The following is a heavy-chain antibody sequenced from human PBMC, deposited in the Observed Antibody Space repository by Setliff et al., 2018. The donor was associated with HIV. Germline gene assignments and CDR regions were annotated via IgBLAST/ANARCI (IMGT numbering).Heavy chain of an antibody. D-gene: IGHD7-27*01. J-gene: IGHJ4*02. CDR1: GDSISSGSYY. CDR2: IFTSGST. V-gene: IGHV4-61*09. CDR3: ARLIVTWGKGDYFDS. Sequence: SETLSLTCAVSGDSISSGSYYWSWIRQPAGEGLEWIGHIFTSGSTNYNPSLKSRVTISVDTSKNQFSLKLSSVTAADTAVYYCARLIVTWGKGDYFDSWGQGTLVTVSS.